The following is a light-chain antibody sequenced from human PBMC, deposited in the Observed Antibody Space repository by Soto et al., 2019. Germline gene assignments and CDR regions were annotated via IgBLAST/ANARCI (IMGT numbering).Light chain of an antibody. CDR3: QQRSNWPPT. J-gene: IGKJ5*01. CDR1: QSVSSY. Sequence: DIVVTQSPPTLSLSPGERATLSCRASQSVSSYLAWYQQKPGQAPRLLIYDASNRATGIPARFSGSGSGTDFTLTISSLEPEDFAVYYCQQRSNWPPTSGQGTRLEI. CDR2: DAS. V-gene: IGKV3-11*01.